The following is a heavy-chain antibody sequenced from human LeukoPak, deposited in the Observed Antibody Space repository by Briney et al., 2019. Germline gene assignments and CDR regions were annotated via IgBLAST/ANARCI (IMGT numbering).Heavy chain of an antibody. CDR2: ISGSGDTP. J-gene: IGHJ4*02. D-gene: IGHD1-26*01. CDR3: ARILGSYWTPGYDY. CDR1: GFTFSSYA. V-gene: IGHV3-23*01. Sequence: GGSLRLSCAASGFTFSSYAMSWVRQAPGKGLEWVSGISGSGDTPYYANSVKGRFIISRDNSKSTLYLQMNSLRAEDTALYYCARILGSYWTPGYDYWGQGTLVTVSS.